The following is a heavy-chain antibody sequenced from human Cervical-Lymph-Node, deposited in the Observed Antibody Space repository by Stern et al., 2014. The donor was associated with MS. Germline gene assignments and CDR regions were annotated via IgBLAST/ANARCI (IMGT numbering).Heavy chain of an antibody. CDR3: ARDLPSAGYGMDV. Sequence: QVHLEQSGAEVKKPGSSVKVSCKASGDIFSTYSITWVRQAPGQGLEWMGRIIPMFGITNYAQKFQGRLTITADTSTSTAYMELSSLRSEDTAVFYCARDLPSAGYGMDVWGQGTTVTVSS. D-gene: IGHD3-10*01. V-gene: IGHV1-69*09. CDR1: GDIFSTYS. J-gene: IGHJ6*02. CDR2: IIPMFGIT.